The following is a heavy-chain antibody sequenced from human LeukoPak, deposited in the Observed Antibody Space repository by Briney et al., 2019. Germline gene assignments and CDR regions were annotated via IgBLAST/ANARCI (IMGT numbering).Heavy chain of an antibody. D-gene: IGHD3-22*01. V-gene: IGHV3-9*01. CDR3: AKDRGGYKTFDTFDI. Sequence: GGSLRLSCAASGFTFDDYAMHWVRQAPGKGLEWVSGISWNSGSIGYADSVKGRFTISRDNAKNSLYLQMNSLRAEDTALYYCAKDRGGYKTFDTFDIWGQGTMVTVSS. J-gene: IGHJ3*02. CDR1: GFTFDDYA. CDR2: ISWNSGSI.